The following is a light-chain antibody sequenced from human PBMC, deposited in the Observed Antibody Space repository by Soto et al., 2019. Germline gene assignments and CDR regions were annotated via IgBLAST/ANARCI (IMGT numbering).Light chain of an antibody. CDR3: SSYTSSSTLYV. CDR2: DVS. Sequence: QSVLTKPASVSGSPGQSITISCTGTSSDVGGYNYVSWYQQHPGKAPKLMIYDVSNRPSGVSNRFSGSKSGNTASLTISELQAEDEADYYCSSYTSSSTLYVFGTGTKVTVL. V-gene: IGLV2-14*01. CDR1: SSDVGGYNY. J-gene: IGLJ1*01.